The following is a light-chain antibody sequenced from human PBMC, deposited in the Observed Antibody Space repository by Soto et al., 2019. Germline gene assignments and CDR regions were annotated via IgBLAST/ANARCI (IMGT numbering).Light chain of an antibody. J-gene: IGKJ4*01. CDR3: QQYGSSPRT. V-gene: IGKV3-20*01. CDR2: DAS. CDR1: LSVSVY. Sequence: VFTQSPSTLSLSPGERATLSCRTSLSVSVYLDWYQQKPGQAPRLLISDASNRATGIPARFSGSGSGTDFTLIISRLEPEDFAVYYCQQYGSSPRTFGGGTKVDIK.